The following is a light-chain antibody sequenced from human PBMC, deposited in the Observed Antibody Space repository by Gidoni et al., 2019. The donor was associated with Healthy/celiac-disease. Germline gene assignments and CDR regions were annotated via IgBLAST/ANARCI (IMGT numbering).Light chain of an antibody. CDR2: VAS. CDR1: QCISND. CDR3: QQYNSYPFT. Sequence: DIQMTQSPSSLSASAGDRVTITCRASQCISNDLDLFQQKPGKSPTSLIYVASCLQSGVPSKFSGSGSRTDSTLTISSLHPEDFATYYCQQYNSYPFTFGGGTKVEIK. J-gene: IGKJ4*01. V-gene: IGKV1-16*02.